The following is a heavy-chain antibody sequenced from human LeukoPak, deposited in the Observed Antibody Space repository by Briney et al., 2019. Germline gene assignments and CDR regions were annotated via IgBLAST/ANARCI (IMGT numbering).Heavy chain of an antibody. Sequence: SGGSLRLSCAASGFTFSNFGMHWVRQGPGKGLEWVAFILYDGSTKNYADSVEGRFTISRDNSKNTLYLHMNSLRTEDTAIYYCLKDARYDFWSGATTGFDYWGQGALVTVYS. CDR1: GFTFSNFG. D-gene: IGHD3-3*01. J-gene: IGHJ4*02. CDR3: LKDARYDFWSGATTGFDY. CDR2: ILYDGSTK. V-gene: IGHV3-30*02.